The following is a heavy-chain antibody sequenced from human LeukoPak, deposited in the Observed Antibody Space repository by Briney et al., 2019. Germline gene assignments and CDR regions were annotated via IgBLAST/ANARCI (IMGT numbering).Heavy chain of an antibody. Sequence: QPGGSLRLSCAASGFTFSSYAMHWVRQAPGKGLEWVAFISYDGSNKYYADSVKGRFTISRDNSKNTLYLQMNSLRVEDTAVYYCAGVGTVHTALITPDYWGQGTLVTVSS. CDR3: AGVGTVHTALITPDY. J-gene: IGHJ4*02. CDR2: ISYDGSNK. D-gene: IGHD5-18*01. CDR1: GFTFSSYA. V-gene: IGHV3-30*04.